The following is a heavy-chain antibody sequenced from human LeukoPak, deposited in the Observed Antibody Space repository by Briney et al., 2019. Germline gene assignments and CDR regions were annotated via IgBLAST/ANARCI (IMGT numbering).Heavy chain of an antibody. CDR1: GDSISTSNSH. J-gene: IGHJ3*02. CDR2: IYYSGNT. D-gene: IGHD3-10*01. Sequence: PSETLSLTCTVSGDSISTSNSHWGWIRQPPGKGLEWIGSIYYSGNTYYNASLKSRVTISVDTSKNQFSLKFTSVTAADTAVYYCARDSGVYYGSGSSDAFDIWGQGTMVTVSS. CDR3: ARDSGVYYGSGSSDAFDI. V-gene: IGHV4-39*07.